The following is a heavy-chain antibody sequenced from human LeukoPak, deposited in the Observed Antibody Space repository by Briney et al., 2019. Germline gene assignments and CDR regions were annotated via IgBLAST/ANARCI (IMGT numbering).Heavy chain of an antibody. CDR1: GFTFSSYA. Sequence: SGGSLRLSCAASGFTFSSYAMHWVRQASGKGLEWVAVISYDGSNKYYADSVKGRFTISRDNSKNTLYLQMNSLRAEDTAVYYCARGYNSSSSGFYYYYMDVWGRGTTVTVSS. V-gene: IGHV3-30-3*01. CDR2: ISYDGSNK. J-gene: IGHJ6*03. CDR3: ARGYNSSSSGFYYYYMDV. D-gene: IGHD6-6*01.